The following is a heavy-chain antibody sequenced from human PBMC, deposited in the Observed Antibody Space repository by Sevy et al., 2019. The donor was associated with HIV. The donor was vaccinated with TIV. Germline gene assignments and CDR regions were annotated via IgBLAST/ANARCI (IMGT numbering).Heavy chain of an antibody. CDR2: ISYDGSNK. CDR1: GFTFSSYA. J-gene: IGHJ6*02. Sequence: GGSLRLSCAASGFTFSSYAMHWVRQAPGKGLEWVALISYDGSNKYYADSVKGRFTISRDNSKNTLYLQMNSLRAEDTAVYYCARDAIVVVPAATATSGYYYYGMDVWGQGTTVTVSS. D-gene: IGHD2-2*01. CDR3: ARDAIVVVPAATATSGYYYYGMDV. V-gene: IGHV3-30-3*01.